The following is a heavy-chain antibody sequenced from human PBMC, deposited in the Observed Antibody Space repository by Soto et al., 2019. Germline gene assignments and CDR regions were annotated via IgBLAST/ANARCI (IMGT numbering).Heavy chain of an antibody. D-gene: IGHD3-22*01. J-gene: IGHJ4*02. CDR2: IYNGGIP. V-gene: IGHV4-4*07. CDR1: GGSVSSQY. CDR3: ASQDYDKSVYYFDY. Sequence: SETLSLTCTVSGGSVSSQYWSWIRQPAGKGLEWIGRIYNGGIPLIHPSLESRVALSLDTSKNQFSLTLSSVTAADPAISYCASQDYDKSVYYFDYWGRGTLVTVSS.